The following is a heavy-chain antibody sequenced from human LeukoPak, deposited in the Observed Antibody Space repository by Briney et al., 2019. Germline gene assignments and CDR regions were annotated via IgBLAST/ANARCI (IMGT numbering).Heavy chain of an antibody. Sequence: PGRSLRLSCAASGFTFSSYGMHWVRQAPGKGLEWVAVIWYDGSNKYYADSVKGRFTISRDNSKNTLYLQMNSLRAEDTAVYYCARGGVGARVTFDIWDQGTMVTVSS. D-gene: IGHD1-26*01. V-gene: IGHV3-33*01. CDR3: ARGGVGARVTFDI. CDR2: IWYDGSNK. CDR1: GFTFSSYG. J-gene: IGHJ3*02.